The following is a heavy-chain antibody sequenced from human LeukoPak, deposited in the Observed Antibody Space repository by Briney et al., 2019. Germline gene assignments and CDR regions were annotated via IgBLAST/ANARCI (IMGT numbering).Heavy chain of an antibody. V-gene: IGHV1-8*01. CDR1: GYTFTSYD. Sequence: GASVKVSCKASGYTFTSYDINWVRQATGQGLEWMGWMNPDSGNTGYAQKFQGRVTITADKSTSTAYMELSSLRSEDTAVYYCARVPHYYGSGSSDYWGQGTLVTVSS. J-gene: IGHJ4*02. CDR2: MNPDSGNT. D-gene: IGHD3-10*01. CDR3: ARVPHYYGSGSSDY.